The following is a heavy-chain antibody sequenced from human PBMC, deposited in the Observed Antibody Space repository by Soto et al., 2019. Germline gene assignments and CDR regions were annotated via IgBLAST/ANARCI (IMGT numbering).Heavy chain of an antibody. D-gene: IGHD5-12*01. V-gene: IGHV4-34*01. CDR1: GGSFSGYY. CDR2: INHSGST. CDR3: ARSIVATIGLDY. Sequence: SETLSLTCAVYGGSFSGYYWSWIRQPPGKGLEWIGEINHSGSTNYNPSLKSRVTISVDTSKNQFSLKLSSVTAADTAVYYCARSIVATIGLDYWGQGTLVTVSS. J-gene: IGHJ4*02.